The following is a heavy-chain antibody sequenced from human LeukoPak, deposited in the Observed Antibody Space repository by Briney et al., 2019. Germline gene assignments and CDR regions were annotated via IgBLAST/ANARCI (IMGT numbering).Heavy chain of an antibody. V-gene: IGHV4-59*01. D-gene: IGHD3-10*01. CDR2: IYYSGST. J-gene: IGHJ3*02. Sequence: SETLSLTCTVSGGSIGSDYWTWIRQPPGKGLEWIGYIYYSGSTNYNPPLKSRVTISVDTSKNQFSLKLSSVTAADTAVYYCARGNPQLWFGELFHDAFDIWGQGTMVTVSS. CDR1: GGSIGSDY. CDR3: ARGNPQLWFGELFHDAFDI.